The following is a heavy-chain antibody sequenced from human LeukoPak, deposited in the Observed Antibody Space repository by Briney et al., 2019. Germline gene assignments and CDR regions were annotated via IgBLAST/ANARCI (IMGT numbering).Heavy chain of an antibody. CDR1: GFTFRTYG. Sequence: PGGSLRLSCAASGFTFRTYGMHWVRQAPGKGLEWVAVIWHDGSNKYYADSVKGRFTISRDNSKNTLYLQMNSLRAEDTAVYYCARETVTPDAFDIWGQGTMVTVSS. J-gene: IGHJ3*02. D-gene: IGHD4-17*01. CDR3: ARETVTPDAFDI. V-gene: IGHV3-33*01. CDR2: IWHDGSNK.